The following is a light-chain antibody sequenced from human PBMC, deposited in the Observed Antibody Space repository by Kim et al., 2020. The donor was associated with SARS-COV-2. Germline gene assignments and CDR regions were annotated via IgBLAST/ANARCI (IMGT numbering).Light chain of an antibody. J-gene: IGKJ3*01. CDR1: QSILTY. Sequence: DIQMTQSPSSLSASVGDRVTIACRASQSILTYLNWYQQKPGKAPKVLIYAASSLQSGVPSRFSGSGSGTDFTLTISSVQPEDFATHYCQQSFTTPRTFGPRTKVDIK. CDR2: AAS. CDR3: QQSFTTPRT. V-gene: IGKV1-39*01.